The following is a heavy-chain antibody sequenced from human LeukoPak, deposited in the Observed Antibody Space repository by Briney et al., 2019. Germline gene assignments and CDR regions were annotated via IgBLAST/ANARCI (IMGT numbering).Heavy chain of an antibody. CDR1: GFTFSSYG. V-gene: IGHV3-23*01. D-gene: IGHD3-10*02. CDR3: AELGITMIGGV. Sequence: GGSLRLSCAASGFTFSSYGMSWVRQAPGKGLEWVSFISGSGGSTYSADSVKGRFTISRDNAKNSLYLQMNSLRAEDTAVYYCAELGITMIGGVWGKGTTVTISS. CDR2: ISGSGGST. J-gene: IGHJ6*04.